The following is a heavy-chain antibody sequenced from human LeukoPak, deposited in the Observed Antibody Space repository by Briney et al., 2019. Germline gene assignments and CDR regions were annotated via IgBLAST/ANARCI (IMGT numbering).Heavy chain of an antibody. J-gene: IGHJ4*02. Sequence: RGSLRLSCAASGFTFSSYSMNWVRQAPGKGLEWVSSISSSSSYIYYADSVKGRFTISRDNAKNSLFLQMNSLRAEDTAVYYCARDPVYDYVWGDWGQGTLVTVSS. CDR2: ISSSSSYI. CDR3: ARDPVYDYVWGD. D-gene: IGHD3-16*01. V-gene: IGHV3-21*01. CDR1: GFTFSSYS.